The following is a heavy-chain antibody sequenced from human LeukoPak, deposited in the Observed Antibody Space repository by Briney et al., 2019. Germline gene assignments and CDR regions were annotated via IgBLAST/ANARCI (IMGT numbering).Heavy chain of an antibody. D-gene: IGHD2-21*01. CDR1: GFTFSSYG. J-gene: IGHJ4*02. CDR3: ATQARDCVGTACNWGVVDY. V-gene: IGHV3-33*08. CDR2: IRHDGTNK. Sequence: PGGSLRLSCAASGFTFSSYGMHWVRQAPGKGLEWVAIIRHDGTNKYNGDSVKGRFTISRDNSKNTVYLQMNSLRVEDTAVYYCATQARDCVGTACNWGVVDYRGQGTLVTVSA.